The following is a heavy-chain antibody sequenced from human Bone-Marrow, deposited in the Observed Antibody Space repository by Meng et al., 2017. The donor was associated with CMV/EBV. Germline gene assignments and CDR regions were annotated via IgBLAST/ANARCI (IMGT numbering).Heavy chain of an antibody. CDR3: ARGPGPHYYDFWSGYTTGYYYYGMDV. Sequence: GGSLRLSCAASGFTFSSYDMHWVRQAPGKGLEWVAFIRYDGSNKYYADSVKGRFTISRDNSKNTLYLQMNSLRAEDTAVYYCARGPGPHYYDFWSGYTTGYYYYGMDVWGQGTTVTVSS. D-gene: IGHD3-3*01. V-gene: IGHV3-30*02. CDR2: IRYDGSNK. CDR1: GFTFSSYD. J-gene: IGHJ6*02.